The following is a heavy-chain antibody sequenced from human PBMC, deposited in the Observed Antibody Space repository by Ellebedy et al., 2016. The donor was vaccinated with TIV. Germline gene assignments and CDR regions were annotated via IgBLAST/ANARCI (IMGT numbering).Heavy chain of an antibody. V-gene: IGHV1-24*01. CDR1: GHSLSGLS. CDR3: TTITINSFDP. Sequence: ASVKVSCXVSGHSLSGLSIHWVRQAPGKGLEWMGCFDPEDEEIIYAQKFRGRVTMTEDTSTNTAYMDMSSLTFYDTAVYYCTTITINSFDPWGQGTLVTVSS. D-gene: IGHD1-14*01. CDR2: FDPEDEEI. J-gene: IGHJ5*02.